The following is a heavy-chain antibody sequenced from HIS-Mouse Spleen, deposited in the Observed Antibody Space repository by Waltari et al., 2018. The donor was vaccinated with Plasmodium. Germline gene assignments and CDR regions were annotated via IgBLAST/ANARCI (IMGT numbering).Heavy chain of an antibody. CDR2: IYYSGST. J-gene: IGHJ4*02. CDR1: GGSLSSYY. D-gene: IGHD6-19*01. Sequence: QVQLQESGPGLVKPSETLSLTCTVSGGSLSSYYWSWIRQPPGKGLGWIGYIYYSGSTNYNPSLKSRVTISVDTSKNQFSLKLSSVTAADTAVYYCARASSRAVAGYYFDYWGQGTLVTVSS. V-gene: IGHV4-59*01. CDR3: ARASSRAVAGYYFDY.